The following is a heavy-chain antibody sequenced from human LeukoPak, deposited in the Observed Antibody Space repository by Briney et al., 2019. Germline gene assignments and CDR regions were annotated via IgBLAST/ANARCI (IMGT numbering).Heavy chain of an antibody. Sequence: GGSLRLSCAASRFTFSNYYMSWVRQAPGKGLEWVASIKQDGSEKYYVDSVKGRFTISRDNAKNSLYLQMNSLRAEDTAVYYCARGYWNYVGSFDYWGQGTLVTVSS. V-gene: IGHV3-7*01. J-gene: IGHJ4*02. CDR1: RFTFSNYY. CDR3: ARGYWNYVGSFDY. D-gene: IGHD1-7*01. CDR2: IKQDGSEK.